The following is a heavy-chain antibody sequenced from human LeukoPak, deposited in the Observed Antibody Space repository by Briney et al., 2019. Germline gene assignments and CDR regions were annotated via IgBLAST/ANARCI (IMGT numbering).Heavy chain of an antibody. CDR1: GFTFSSYG. Sequence: GGSLRLSCAASGFTFSSYGMHWVRQAPGKGLEWVTVIWYDGSNKYYADSVKGRFTISRDNSKNTVYLQMNSLRAEDTAVCYCARDLGQLGIFDYWGQGTLVTVSS. CDR3: ARDLGQLGIFDY. CDR2: IWYDGSNK. V-gene: IGHV3-33*01. J-gene: IGHJ4*02. D-gene: IGHD3-16*01.